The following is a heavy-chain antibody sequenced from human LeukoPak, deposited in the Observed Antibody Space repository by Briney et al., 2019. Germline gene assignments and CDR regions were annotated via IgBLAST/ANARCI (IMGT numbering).Heavy chain of an antibody. V-gene: IGHV5-51*01. J-gene: IGHJ5*02. Sequence: GESLKISCQASGYSFTSSWIGWARQMPGKGLEWMAIINPGDSDTRYSPSFQGQATISADKSISTVYLQWGSLKASDTAMYYCARQPGAGWFDPWGQGTLVTVSS. CDR2: INPGDSDT. CDR3: ARQPGAGWFDP. D-gene: IGHD3-10*01. CDR1: GYSFTSSW.